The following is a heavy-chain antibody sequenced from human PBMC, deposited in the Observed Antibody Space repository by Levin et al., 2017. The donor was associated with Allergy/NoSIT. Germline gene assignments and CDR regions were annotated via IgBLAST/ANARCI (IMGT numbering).Heavy chain of an antibody. V-gene: IGHV3-48*01. J-gene: IGHJ5*02. CDR1: GFSVISNS. CDR3: ARDARRVDSGDDYWFDQ. Sequence: GGSLRLSCIASGFSVISNSMNWVRQTEKGLEWIAHFGRTDADIRYAGSVEGRFTISRDTAKNSVYLQMNSLRAGDTAVYYCARDARRVDSGDDYWFDQWGQGTLVTVSS. D-gene: IGHD5-12*01. CDR2: FGRTDADI.